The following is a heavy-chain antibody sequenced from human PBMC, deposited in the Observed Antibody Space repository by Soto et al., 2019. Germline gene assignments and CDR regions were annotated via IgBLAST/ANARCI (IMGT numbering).Heavy chain of an antibody. V-gene: IGHV1-2*02. D-gene: IGHD3-22*01. Sequence: GASVKVSCKASGYIFTGYHMHWVRQAPGQGPEWMGWINPNSGGTNYAQKFQGRVTMTRDTSISTAYMELSRLRSDDTAVYYCAREKVAYYDSSGYTFDYWGQGTLVTVSS. CDR2: INPNSGGT. J-gene: IGHJ4*02. CDR1: GYIFTGYH. CDR3: AREKVAYYDSSGYTFDY.